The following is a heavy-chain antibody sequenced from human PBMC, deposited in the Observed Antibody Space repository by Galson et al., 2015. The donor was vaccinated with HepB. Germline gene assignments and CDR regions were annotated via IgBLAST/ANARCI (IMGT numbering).Heavy chain of an antibody. Sequence: SVKVSCKASGGTFSSYAISWVRQAPGQGLEWMGGIIPIFGTANYAQKFQGRVTITADESTSTAYMVLSSLRFEDTAVYYCARSYCGGDCADFDYWGQGTLVTVSS. V-gene: IGHV1-69*13. CDR2: IIPIFGTA. CDR3: ARSYCGGDCADFDY. CDR1: GGTFSSYA. J-gene: IGHJ4*02. D-gene: IGHD2-21*02.